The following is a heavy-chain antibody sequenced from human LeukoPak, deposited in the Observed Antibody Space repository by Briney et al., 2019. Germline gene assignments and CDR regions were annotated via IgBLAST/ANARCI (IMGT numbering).Heavy chain of an antibody. J-gene: IGHJ4*02. CDR1: GFTFNSYA. CDR2: IDGSGDNT. D-gene: IGHD4-17*01. CDR3: AKADSYGGNSQLFDF. V-gene: IGHV3-23*01. Sequence: GGSLRLSCAASGFTFNSYAMHWVRQAPGKGLEWVLGIDGSGDNTYYAGSVKGRFTISRDNSKGTLTLQMNSLRAEDTAVYYCAKADSYGGNSQLFDFWGQGTLVTVSS.